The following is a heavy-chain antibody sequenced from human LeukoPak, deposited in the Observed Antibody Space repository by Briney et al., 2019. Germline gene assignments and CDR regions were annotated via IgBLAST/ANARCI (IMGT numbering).Heavy chain of an antibody. CDR1: GFTFSSYA. CDR2: ITGSGGST. V-gene: IGHV3-23*01. D-gene: IGHD2-8*02. J-gene: IGHJ4*02. Sequence: AGGSLRLSCAASGFTFSSYAMGWVRQAPGKGLEWVSSITGSGGSTYYADSVKGRFTISRDNSRNTLYLQMNRLRAEDTAVYFCAKKGCTSVTCYFNCCGQGTLVTVSS. CDR3: AKKGCTSVTCYFNC.